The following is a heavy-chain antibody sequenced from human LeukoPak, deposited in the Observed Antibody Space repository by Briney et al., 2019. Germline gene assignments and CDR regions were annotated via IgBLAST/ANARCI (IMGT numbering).Heavy chain of an antibody. Sequence: GGSLRLSCAASGFTFDDYAMHWVRQAPGKGLEWVANIKEDGSQKNYVGSVKGRFTISRDNAKNSLYLQMNSLRAEDTAIYYCARDPQGPPLPLHYYYAMDVWGQGTTVTVSS. CDR3: ARDPQGPPLPLHYYYAMDV. CDR1: GFTFDDYA. CDR2: IKEDGSQK. V-gene: IGHV3-7*03. J-gene: IGHJ6*02.